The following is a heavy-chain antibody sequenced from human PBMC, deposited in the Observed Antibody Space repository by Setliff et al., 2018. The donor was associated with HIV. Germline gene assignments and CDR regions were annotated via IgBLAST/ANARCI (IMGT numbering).Heavy chain of an antibody. CDR1: GFTFSEYA. CDR2: IRSKNYGETK. V-gene: IGHV3-49*04. D-gene: IGHD1-1*01. Sequence: GESLRLSCTPSGFTFSEYAMNWVRQAPGKGLEWVCFIRSKNYGETKESAASVKDRFTFSRDDSKSIAYLQVSSLKTEDTGLYYCVSRGGSVEGLQYWGQGTMVTVSS. CDR3: VSRGGSVEGLQY. J-gene: IGHJ4*02.